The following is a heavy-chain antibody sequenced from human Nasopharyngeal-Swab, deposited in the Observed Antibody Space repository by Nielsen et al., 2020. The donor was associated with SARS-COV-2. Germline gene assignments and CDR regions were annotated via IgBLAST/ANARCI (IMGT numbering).Heavy chain of an antibody. D-gene: IGHD3-9*01. CDR2: ISISGTYI. Sequence: GESLKISCAVSGFTLSRYTMNWVRQAPGKGLEWVSSISISGTYIYYADSVKGRFTISRDNSKSTLYLQMNSLRAEDTAVYYCAKELLRYFDWLPFYYYYYGMDVWGQGTTVTVSS. CDR1: GFTLSRYT. V-gene: IGHV3-21*01. J-gene: IGHJ6*02. CDR3: AKELLRYFDWLPFYYYYYGMDV.